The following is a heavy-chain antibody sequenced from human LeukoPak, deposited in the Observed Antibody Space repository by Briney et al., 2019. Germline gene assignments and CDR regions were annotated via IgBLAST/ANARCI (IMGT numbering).Heavy chain of an antibody. CDR2: INHSGST. CDR1: GGSFSGYY. J-gene: IGHJ4*02. CDR3: AREGKLDSSGYTY. Sequence: PSETLSLTCAVYGGSFSGYYWSWIRQPPGKGLEWIGEINHSGSTNYNPSLKSRVTISVDTSKNQFSLKLSSVTAADTAVYYCAREGKLDSSGYTYWGQGTLVTVSS. V-gene: IGHV4-34*01. D-gene: IGHD3-22*01.